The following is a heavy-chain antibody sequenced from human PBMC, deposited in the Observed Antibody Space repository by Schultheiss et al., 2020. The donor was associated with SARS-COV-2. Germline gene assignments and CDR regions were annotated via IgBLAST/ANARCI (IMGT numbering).Heavy chain of an antibody. D-gene: IGHD3-3*01. CDR3: ARDARFLEWLSVYYYGMDV. CDR2: MNPNSGGT. Sequence: ASVKVSCKASGYTFTNYGISWVRQATGQGLEWMGWMNPNSGGTGYAQKFQGRVTMTRDTSTSTVYMELSSLRSEDTAVYYCARDARFLEWLSVYYYGMDVWGQGTTVTVSS. CDR1: GYTFTNYG. V-gene: IGHV1-8*02. J-gene: IGHJ6*02.